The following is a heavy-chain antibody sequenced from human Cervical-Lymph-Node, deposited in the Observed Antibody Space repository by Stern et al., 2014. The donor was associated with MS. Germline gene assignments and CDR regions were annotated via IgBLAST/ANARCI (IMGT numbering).Heavy chain of an antibody. CDR2: MNHDSAKT. CDR3: VRGGFSYGYGLDA. V-gene: IGHV1-8*01. J-gene: IGHJ6*02. Sequence: QVQLVESGGQVIQPGGSVKVSCEASGFTFIRYDIFWVRQATGQGLEWMGWMNHDSAKTGYATKFQGRVTMTRDLSISTAYMELSSLRSDDTAVYYCVRGGFSYGYGLDAWGQGTAVIVSS. D-gene: IGHD5-18*01. CDR1: GFTFIRYD.